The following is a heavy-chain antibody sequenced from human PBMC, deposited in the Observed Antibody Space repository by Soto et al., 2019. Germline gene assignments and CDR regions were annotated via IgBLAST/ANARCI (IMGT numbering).Heavy chain of an antibody. D-gene: IGHD3-10*01. V-gene: IGHV3-73*01. CDR3: TRLQEVGGIIIAFEY. CDR1: GFTFSGSG. J-gene: IGHJ4*02. Sequence: GGSLRLSCAASGFTFSGSGIHWVRQASGKGLEWVGRIRTKPFSYATAYAASLEGRFTISRDDSKNTAYLQMNSLKTEDTAVYYCTRLQEVGGIIIAFEYWGQGALVTVSS. CDR2: IRTKPFSYAT.